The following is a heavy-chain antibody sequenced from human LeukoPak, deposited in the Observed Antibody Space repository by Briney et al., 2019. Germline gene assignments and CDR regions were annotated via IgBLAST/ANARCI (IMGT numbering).Heavy chain of an antibody. CDR3: AKDPFYYGGNSFDP. CDR2: ISYDGSNK. V-gene: IGHV3-30*18. J-gene: IGHJ5*02. Sequence: GRSLRLSCAASGFTFSSYGMHWVRQAPGKGLEWVAVISYDGSNKYYADSVKGRFTISRDNSKNTLYLQMNSLRAEDTAVYYCAKDPFYYGGNSFDPWGQGTLVTVSS. CDR1: GFTFSSYG. D-gene: IGHD4-23*01.